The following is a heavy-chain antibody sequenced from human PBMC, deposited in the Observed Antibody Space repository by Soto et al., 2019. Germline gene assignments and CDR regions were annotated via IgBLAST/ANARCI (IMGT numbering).Heavy chain of an antibody. J-gene: IGHJ6*02. CDR2: IYYSGST. V-gene: IGHV4-39*01. Sequence: ETLSLTCTVSGGSISSSSYYWGWIRQPPGKGLEWIGSIYYSGSTYYNPSLKSRVTISVDTSKNQLSLKLSSVTAADTAVYYCARQGSSSWYWNYYYGMDVWGQGTTVTV. CDR1: GGSISSSSYY. CDR3: ARQGSSSWYWNYYYGMDV. D-gene: IGHD6-13*01.